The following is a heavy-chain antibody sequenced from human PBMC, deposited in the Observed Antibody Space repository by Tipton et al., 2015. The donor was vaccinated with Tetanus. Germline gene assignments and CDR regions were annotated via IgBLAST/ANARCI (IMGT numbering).Heavy chain of an antibody. D-gene: IGHD4-17*01. CDR3: ARVIRRSMIGYGVFDS. V-gene: IGHV3-23*01. CDR2: ISGLGRTT. CDR1: GFPFDKYA. J-gene: IGHJ4*02. Sequence: SLRLSCTASGFPFDKYAMNWVRQAPGKGLEWVSGISGLGRTTDYADSVKGRFTISRDNSKNTVFLQMTSLRVDDTAVYFCARVIRRSMIGYGVFDSWGQGTLVAVSS.